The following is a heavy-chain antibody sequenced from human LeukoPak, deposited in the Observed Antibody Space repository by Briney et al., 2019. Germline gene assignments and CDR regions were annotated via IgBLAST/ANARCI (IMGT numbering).Heavy chain of an antibody. CDR2: IYHSGST. J-gene: IGHJ4*02. V-gene: IGHV4-38-2*01. CDR3: ARLPSYYDSSGYSY. Sequence: PSETLSLTCAVSGYSISSGYYWGWIRQPPGQGLEWIGSIYHSGSTYYNPSLKSRVTISVDTSKHQFSLKLSSVTAADTAVYYCARLPSYYDSSGYSYWGQGTLVTVSS. CDR1: GYSISSGYY. D-gene: IGHD3-22*01.